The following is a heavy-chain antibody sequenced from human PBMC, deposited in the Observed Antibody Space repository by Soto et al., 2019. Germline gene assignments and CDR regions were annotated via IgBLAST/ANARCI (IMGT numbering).Heavy chain of an antibody. V-gene: IGHV1-2*04. CDR2: INPKSGGT. CDR3: ARGASPDCSNRVCSLFSTPEMAL. D-gene: IGHD2-8*01. CDR1: GYTFTGYY. J-gene: IGHJ6*02. Sequence: ASVKVSFKASGYTFTGYYMHWVRQAPGQGLEWLGRINPKSGGTSTAQKFQGWVTITTDTSISTASIELTRLTSDDTAIYYCARGASPDCSNRVCSLFSTPEMALWAPGTTVTVSS.